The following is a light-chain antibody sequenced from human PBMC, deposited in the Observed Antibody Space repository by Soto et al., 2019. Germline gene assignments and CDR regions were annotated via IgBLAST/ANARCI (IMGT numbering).Light chain of an antibody. Sequence: EIVMTQSPVTLSVSPGERATLSCRASQSVNNNLAWYQQKPGQAPRLLIYGASSRATGIPARFSGSGSGTDFTLTISRLEPEDFAVYYCQQHGSSRWTFGQGTKVDI. V-gene: IGKV3-20*01. CDR3: QQHGSSRWT. CDR2: GAS. CDR1: QSVNNN. J-gene: IGKJ1*01.